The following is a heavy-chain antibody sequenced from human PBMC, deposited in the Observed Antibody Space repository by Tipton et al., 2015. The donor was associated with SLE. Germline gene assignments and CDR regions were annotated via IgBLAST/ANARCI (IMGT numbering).Heavy chain of an antibody. J-gene: IGHJ4*02. Sequence: TLSLTCAVYGGSFSGNYWSWIRQPPGKGLEWIGEINHSGSTNYSSSLKSRVTISVDTSKNQFSLKRGSVTAADTAVCYCARVVAAAGTAFDIWGQGTLVTVSS. V-gene: IGHV4-34*01. D-gene: IGHD6-13*01. CDR3: ARVVAAAGTAFDI. CDR1: GGSFSGNY. CDR2: INHSGST.